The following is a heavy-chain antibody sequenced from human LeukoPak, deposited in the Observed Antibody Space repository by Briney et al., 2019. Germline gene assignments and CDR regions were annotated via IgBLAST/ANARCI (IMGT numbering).Heavy chain of an antibody. Sequence: PGGSLRLSCEASGIRFSTDCMGWVRQAPGKGLEWVSLISGSGDSTYYADSVEGRFTISRDNYENLLYLQMDRLRADDTAIYYCAKDGSYYNFDSWGQGTLATVSS. J-gene: IGHJ4*02. D-gene: IGHD1-26*01. V-gene: IGHV3-23*01. CDR2: ISGSGDST. CDR3: AKDGSYYNFDS. CDR1: GIRFSTDC.